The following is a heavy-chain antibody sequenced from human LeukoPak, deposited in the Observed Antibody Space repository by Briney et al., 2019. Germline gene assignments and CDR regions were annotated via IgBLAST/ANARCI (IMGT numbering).Heavy chain of an antibody. D-gene: IGHD5-12*01. CDR1: GFTFSSYW. CDR2: INSDGSST. Sequence: PGGSLRLSCAASGFTFSSYWMHWVRQAPGKGLVWVSRINSDGSSTSYADSVKGRFTISRDNAKNSLYLQMNSLRAEDTAVYYCARDRGGYDVRYFDYWGQGTLVTVSS. V-gene: IGHV3-74*01. J-gene: IGHJ4*02. CDR3: ARDRGGYDVRYFDY.